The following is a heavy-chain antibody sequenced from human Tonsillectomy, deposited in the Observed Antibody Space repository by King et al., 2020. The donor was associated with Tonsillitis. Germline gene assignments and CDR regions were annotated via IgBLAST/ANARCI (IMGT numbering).Heavy chain of an antibody. CDR1: GATVSTYW. CDR3: ARDRGGAY. Sequence: QLVQSGGGLVQPGGSLRLSCAASGATVSTYWMICVRPAPGKGLEWGANINQDGSEKYYVDSVRGRLTISRDNAQNSLYLQLNSLRAEDTAVYYGARDRGGAYWGQGTLVTVSS. J-gene: IGHJ4*02. CDR2: INQDGSEK. D-gene: IGHD3-10*01. V-gene: IGHV3-7*03.